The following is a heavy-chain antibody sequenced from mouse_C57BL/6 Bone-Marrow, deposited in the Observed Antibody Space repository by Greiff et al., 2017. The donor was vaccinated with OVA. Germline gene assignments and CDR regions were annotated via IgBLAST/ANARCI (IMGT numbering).Heavy chain of an antibody. CDR3: AIHYDYAWFAY. V-gene: IGHV1-74*01. D-gene: IGHD2-4*01. Sequence: QVQLKQPGAELVKPGASVKVSCKASGYTFTSYWMHWVKQRPGQGLEWIGRIHPSDSDTNYNQKFKGKATLTVDKSSSTAYMQLSSLTSEDSAVYYCAIHYDYAWFAYWGQGTLVTVSA. J-gene: IGHJ3*01. CDR2: IHPSDSDT. CDR1: GYTFTSYW.